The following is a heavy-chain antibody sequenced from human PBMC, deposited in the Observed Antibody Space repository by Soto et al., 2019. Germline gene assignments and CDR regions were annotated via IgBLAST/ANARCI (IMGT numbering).Heavy chain of an antibody. CDR3: ARDPSVAVARNDAFDI. Sequence: QVQLVESGGGVVQPGRSLRLSCAASGFTFSSYAMHWVRQAPGKGLEWVAVISYDGSNKYYADSVKGRFTISRDNXKXXLYLQMNSLRAEDTAVYYCARDPSVAVARNDAFDIWGQGTMVTVSS. J-gene: IGHJ3*02. D-gene: IGHD6-19*01. CDR2: ISYDGSNK. V-gene: IGHV3-30-3*01. CDR1: GFTFSSYA.